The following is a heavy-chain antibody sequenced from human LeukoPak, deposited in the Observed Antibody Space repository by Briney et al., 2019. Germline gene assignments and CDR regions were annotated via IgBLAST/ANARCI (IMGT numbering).Heavy chain of an antibody. CDR2: ISGSGSGGST. D-gene: IGHD6-13*01. CDR1: GFTFSNSA. CDR3: VPGGSSSWYAEYFQH. J-gene: IGHJ1*01. V-gene: IGHV3-23*01. Sequence: GGSLRLSCAASGFTFSNSAMSWVRQAPGKGLEWVSSISGSGSGGSTYYADSVKGRFTISRDNSKNTLYLQMNSLRAEDTAVYYCVPGGSSSWYAEYFQHWGQGTLVTVSS.